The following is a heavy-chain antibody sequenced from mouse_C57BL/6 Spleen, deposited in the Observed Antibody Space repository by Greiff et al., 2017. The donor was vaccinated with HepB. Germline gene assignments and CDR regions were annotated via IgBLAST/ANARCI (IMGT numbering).Heavy chain of an antibody. CDR3: ARDGDYYGSRWYFDV. J-gene: IGHJ1*03. CDR1: GYAFSSYW. CDR2: IYPGDGDT. Sequence: QVQLQQSGAELVKPGASVKISCKASGYAFSSYWMNWVKQRPGKGLEWIGQIYPGDGDTNYNGKFKGKATLTADKSSSTAYMQLSSLTSEDSAVYFCARDGDYYGSRWYFDVWGTGTTVTVSS. V-gene: IGHV1-80*01. D-gene: IGHD1-1*01.